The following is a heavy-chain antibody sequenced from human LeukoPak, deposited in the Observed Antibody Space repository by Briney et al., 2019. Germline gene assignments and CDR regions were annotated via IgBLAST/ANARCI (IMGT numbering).Heavy chain of an antibody. CDR2: ISWNSGSI. CDR3: AKDKQWLVGVGFDY. D-gene: IGHD6-19*01. Sequence: GGSLRLSCAASGFTFDDYAMHWVRQAPGKGLEWVSGISWNSGSIGYADSVKGRFTISRDNAKNSLYLQMNSLRAEDTALYYCAKDKQWLVGVGFDYWGQGTLVTVSS. CDR1: GFTFDDYA. J-gene: IGHJ4*02. V-gene: IGHV3-9*01.